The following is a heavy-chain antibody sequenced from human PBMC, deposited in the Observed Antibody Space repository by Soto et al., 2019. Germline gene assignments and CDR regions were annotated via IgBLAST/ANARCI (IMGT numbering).Heavy chain of an antibody. CDR1: GYSFTSLD. Sequence: ASVKVSCKASGYSFTSLDINWVRQTAGQGLEWMGWMQPSTGRTGYAQKFQGRVTMSRDTSINTAYMELTTLTSDDTAFYYCARGVSAGVGYWGQGTLVTVSS. J-gene: IGHJ4*02. V-gene: IGHV1-8*01. CDR3: ARGVSAGVGY. CDR2: MQPSTGRT. D-gene: IGHD1-26*01.